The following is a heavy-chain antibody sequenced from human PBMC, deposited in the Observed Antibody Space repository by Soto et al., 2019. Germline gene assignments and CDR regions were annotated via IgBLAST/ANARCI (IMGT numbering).Heavy chain of an antibody. D-gene: IGHD3-16*01. Sequence: LRLSCSASGFSFSKYAIHWVRQAPGKGLEWVAVISYDGSDKYYADSVRGRFTLSRDNPKNTVYMQMDRLRPEDAAVYYCAKDEDFGPFDYWGQGTLVTVSS. V-gene: IGHV3-30*18. J-gene: IGHJ4*02. CDR1: GFSFSKYA. CDR3: AKDEDFGPFDY. CDR2: ISYDGSDK.